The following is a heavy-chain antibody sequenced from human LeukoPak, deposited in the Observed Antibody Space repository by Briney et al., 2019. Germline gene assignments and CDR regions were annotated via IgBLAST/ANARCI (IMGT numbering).Heavy chain of an antibody. CDR2: ISSHGDST. CDR3: ARRNGWSIDY. J-gene: IGHJ4*02. D-gene: IGHD6-19*01. CDR1: GFTVSSNY. V-gene: IGHV3-64*01. Sequence: GGSLRLPCAASGFTVSSNYMSWVRQAPGKGLEYVSGISSHGDSTYYGNSVKGRFTISRDNSKNTLYLQMGSLRAEDMAVYYCARRNGWSIDYWGQGTLVTVSS.